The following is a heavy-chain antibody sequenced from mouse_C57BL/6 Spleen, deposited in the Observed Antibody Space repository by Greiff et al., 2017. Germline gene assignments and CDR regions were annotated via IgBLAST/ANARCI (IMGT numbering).Heavy chain of an antibody. V-gene: IGHV1-7*01. J-gene: IGHJ2*01. CDR1: GYTFTSYW. Sequence: QVQLQQPGAELVKPGASVKLSCKASGYTFTSYWMHWVKQRPGRGLEWIGYINPSSDYTKYNQNFKDKATLTADKSSSTAYMQLSSLTSEDSAVYYCARGYYFDYWGQGTTLTVSS. CDR3: ARGYYFDY. CDR2: INPSSDYT.